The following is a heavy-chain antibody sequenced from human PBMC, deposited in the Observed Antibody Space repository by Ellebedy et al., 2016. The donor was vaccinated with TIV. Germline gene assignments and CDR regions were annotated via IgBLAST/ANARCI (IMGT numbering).Heavy chain of an antibody. CDR3: ATFPYISTSSAY. D-gene: IGHD6-13*01. CDR2: IYPNSGGT. CDR1: GYTFTAYH. V-gene: IGHV1-2*02. J-gene: IGHJ4*02. Sequence: ASVKVSCKTSGYTFTAYHIHWVRQAPGQGLEWMGWIYPNSGGTAYAQKFQGRVTMTSDTSTSTAYMELSGLKSDDAAVYYCATFPYISTSSAYWGQGTLVTVSS.